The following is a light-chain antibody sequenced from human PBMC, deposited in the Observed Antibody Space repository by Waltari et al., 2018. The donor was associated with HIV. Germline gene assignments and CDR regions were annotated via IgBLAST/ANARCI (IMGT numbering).Light chain of an antibody. J-gene: IGKJ2*01. CDR1: QTSNNY. CDR3: QETYSPTRA. CDR2: AAS. Sequence: DIQMTPSPSSLSASVGHRVTITCRASQTSNNYLNWYQQKSGKAPELLIYAASSLQGGVPYRFSDSGSGTDFTLTISSLRPEDFATYYCQETYSPTRAFGQGTKLEIK. V-gene: IGKV1-39*01.